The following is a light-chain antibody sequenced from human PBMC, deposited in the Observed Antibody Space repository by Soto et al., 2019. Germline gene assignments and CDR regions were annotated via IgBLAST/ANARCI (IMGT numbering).Light chain of an antibody. V-gene: IGKV3-20*01. CDR2: GAT. CDR3: QQYGSAPIT. Sequence: EIVLTQSPGTLSLSPGERVTLSCRASQSVSSTYLGWYQQKPGQAPMLLIYGATTRATGIPDRFSGSGSGTDFTLTISRLEPEDLAVYYCQQYGSAPITFGGGTKVEIK. CDR1: QSVSSTY. J-gene: IGKJ4*01.